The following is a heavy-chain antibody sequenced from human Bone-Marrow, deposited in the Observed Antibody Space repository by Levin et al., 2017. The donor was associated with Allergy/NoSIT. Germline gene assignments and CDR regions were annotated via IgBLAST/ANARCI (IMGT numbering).Heavy chain of an antibody. CDR2: IDDSGST. J-gene: IGHJ4*02. D-gene: IGHD3-22*01. CDR1: GDSMRSSY. CDR3: ARRGTYYDANGYYRAFDY. Sequence: SQTLSLTCSVSGDSMRSSYWSWLRQPPGKGLEWIGYIDDSGSTTYNPSLKSRVTMSVETSNKKFSLRLNSVTAADTAVYYCARRGTYYDANGYYRAFDYWGQGTLVTVSS. V-gene: IGHV4-59*08.